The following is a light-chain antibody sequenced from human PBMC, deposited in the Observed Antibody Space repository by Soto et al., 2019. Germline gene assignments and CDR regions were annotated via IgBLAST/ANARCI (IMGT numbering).Light chain of an antibody. J-gene: IGLJ2*01. CDR1: NSNIGSNP. CDR2: SNY. CDR3: CSYAGTYTLMI. Sequence: QSVLTQPPSASGTPGQRVTISCSGSNSNIGSNPVHWYQQFPGTAPKVLIYSNYQRPSGVPDRFSGSKSGTSASLAISGLQSEDEADYYCCSYAGTYTLMIFGEGTKVTVL. V-gene: IGLV1-44*01.